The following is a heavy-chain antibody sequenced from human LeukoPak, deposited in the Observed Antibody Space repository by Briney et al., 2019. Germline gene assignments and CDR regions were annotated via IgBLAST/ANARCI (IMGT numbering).Heavy chain of an antibody. CDR3: AKPQQWLGPFDY. D-gene: IGHD6-19*01. Sequence: QPGGSQRLSCAASGFTFSSYAMSWVRQAPGKGLEWVSAISGSGGSTYYADSVKGRFTISRDNAKNSLYLQMNSLRAEDTAVYYCAKPQQWLGPFDYWGQGTLVTVSS. CDR1: GFTFSSYA. J-gene: IGHJ4*02. CDR2: ISGSGGST. V-gene: IGHV3-23*01.